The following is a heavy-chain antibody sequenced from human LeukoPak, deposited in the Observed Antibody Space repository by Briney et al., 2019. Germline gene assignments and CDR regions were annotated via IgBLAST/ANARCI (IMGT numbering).Heavy chain of an antibody. CDR2: TYCRSKWYN. D-gene: IGHD4-11*01. CDR3: ARGQYSAHDY. CDR1: GDSVSRNSVA. V-gene: IGHV6-1*01. J-gene: IGHJ4*02. Sequence: SQTLSLTCAISGDSVSRNSVAWNWIRQSPSRGLEWLGRTYCRSKWYNDYAVSVRSRISINPDTSKNQFSLQLNSVTPEDTAVYYCARGQYSAHDYWGQGTLVTVSS.